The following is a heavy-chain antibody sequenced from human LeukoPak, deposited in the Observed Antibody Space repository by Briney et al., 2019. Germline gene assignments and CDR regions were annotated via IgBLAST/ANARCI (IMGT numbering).Heavy chain of an antibody. V-gene: IGHV5-51*01. CDR3: ARLPYCSSTSCYDSYYYGMDV. CDR1: GYSFTSYW. D-gene: IGHD2-2*01. J-gene: IGHJ6*02. Sequence: GESLKISCKGSGYSFTSYWIGWVRQMPGKGLEWMGIIHPGDSDTRYSPSFQGQVTISADKSISTAYLQWSSLKASDTAMYYCARLPYCSSTSCYDSYYYGMDVWGQGTTVTVSS. CDR2: IHPGDSDT.